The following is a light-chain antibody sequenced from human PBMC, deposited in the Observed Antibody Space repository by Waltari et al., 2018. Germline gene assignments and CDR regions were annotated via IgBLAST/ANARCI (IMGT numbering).Light chain of an antibody. CDR3: AAWDDSLSGWL. CDR1: SSNIGNTH. Sequence: QSVLTPPPSACGTPGQRVTIACSCSSSNIGNTHVPRYQQFPGTAPKLLIYGNNQRPSGVPDRFSDSKSGTSASLAISGLRSDDEADYFCAAWDDSLSGWLFGGGTKLTVL. CDR2: GNN. J-gene: IGLJ3*02. V-gene: IGLV1-47*01.